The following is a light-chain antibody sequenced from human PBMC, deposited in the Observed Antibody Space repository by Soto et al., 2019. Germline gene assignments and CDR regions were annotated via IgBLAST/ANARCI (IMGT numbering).Light chain of an antibody. J-gene: IGKJ1*01. V-gene: IGKV3D-15*01. CDR1: QSVGSD. Sequence: EIVMTQSPATLSVSPGERATLSCRASQSVGSDLAWYQQKPGQAPRLVIYVASTRATGVPARFSGSGSGTEFTLTISSLQSEDFAVYYCQQYNNWPRTFGPGTKVDIK. CDR2: VAS. CDR3: QQYNNWPRT.